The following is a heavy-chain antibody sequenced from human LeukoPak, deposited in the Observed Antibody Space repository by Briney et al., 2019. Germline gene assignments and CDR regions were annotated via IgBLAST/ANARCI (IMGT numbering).Heavy chain of an antibody. CDR2: INSVGGTT. CDR1: GFTFNSYG. D-gene: IGHD4-17*01. J-gene: IGHJ3*02. CDR3: ARSHMYGDYGEDI. Sequence: GGSLRLSCAASGFTFNSYGMNWFRQAPGKGLEWISYINSVGGTTFNADSVKGRFTISRDNANNTLFLQMNSLRAEDAGTFYCARSHMYGDYGEDIWGHGTVVAVSS. V-gene: IGHV3-48*03.